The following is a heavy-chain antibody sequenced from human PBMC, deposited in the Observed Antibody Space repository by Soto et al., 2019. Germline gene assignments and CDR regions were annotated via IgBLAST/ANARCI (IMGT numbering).Heavy chain of an antibody. J-gene: IGHJ4*02. Sequence: PGGSLRLSCAASGFTFSSYGMHWVRQAPGKGLEWVAFISYDGSNKYYADSVKGRFTISRDNSKNTLYLQMNSLRADDTAVYYCAKGDYDILTGPDYWGQGTLVTVSS. V-gene: IGHV3-30*18. CDR3: AKGDYDILTGPDY. D-gene: IGHD3-9*01. CDR2: ISYDGSNK. CDR1: GFTFSSYG.